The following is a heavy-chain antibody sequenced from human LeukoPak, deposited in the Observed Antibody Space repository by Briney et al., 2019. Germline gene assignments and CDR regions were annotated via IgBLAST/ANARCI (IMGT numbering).Heavy chain of an antibody. CDR3: ASNPLLGYCSGGSCPENSYYDYGMDV. V-gene: IGHV3-11*01. Sequence: PGGSLRLSCAASGFTFSDYYMSWMRQAPGKGLEWVSHISSPGSTIYYADSVKGRFTISRDNAKNSLYLQMNSLTAEDTAVYYCASNPLLGYCSGGSCPENSYYDYGMDVWGQGTTVTVSS. D-gene: IGHD2-15*01. CDR2: ISSPGSTI. CDR1: GFTFSDYY. J-gene: IGHJ6*02.